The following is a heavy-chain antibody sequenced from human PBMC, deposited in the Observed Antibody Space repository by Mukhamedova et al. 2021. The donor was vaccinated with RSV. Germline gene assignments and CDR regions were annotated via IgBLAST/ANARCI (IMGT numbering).Heavy chain of an antibody. CDR2: ISGSGGST. D-gene: IGHD6-19*01. J-gene: IGHJ4*02. CDR3: AREGYSSGWYYFDY. V-gene: IGHV3-23*01. Sequence: SWVRQAPGKGLEWVSAISGSGGSTYYADSVKGRFTISRDNSKNTLYLQMNSLRAEDTAVYYCAREGYSSGWYYFDYWGQGTLVTV.